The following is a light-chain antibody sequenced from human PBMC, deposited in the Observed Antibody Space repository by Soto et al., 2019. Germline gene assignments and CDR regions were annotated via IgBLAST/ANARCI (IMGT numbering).Light chain of an antibody. Sequence: QPALTHPASVSGSPGQSISISCTGTRSDVGAYNYVSWYQQHPGKAPKLMISEVTNRPSGVSDRFSGSKSGNTASLTISGLQAEEEADYYCSSFTSRFTFVFGTGTKVTVL. CDR1: RSDVGAYNY. V-gene: IGLV2-14*01. J-gene: IGLJ1*01. CDR2: EVT. CDR3: SSFTSRFTFV.